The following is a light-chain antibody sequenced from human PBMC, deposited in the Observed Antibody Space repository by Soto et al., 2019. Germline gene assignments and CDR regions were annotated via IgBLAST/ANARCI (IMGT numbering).Light chain of an antibody. CDR1: QSISSY. V-gene: IGKV1-39*01. CDR2: AAS. CDR3: QKSYSTPWT. J-gene: IGKJ1*01. Sequence: DIQMTQSPSSLSSSVGDRVTITCRASQSISSYLNWYQQKPGKAPKLLIYAASSLQSGVPSRFSGSGSGTDFTRTISSLQPEDFATYYCQKSYSTPWTFGQGTKVEIK.